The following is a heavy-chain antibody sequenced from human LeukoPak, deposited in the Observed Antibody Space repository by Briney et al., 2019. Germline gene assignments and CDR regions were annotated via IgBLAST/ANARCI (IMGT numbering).Heavy chain of an antibody. CDR3: ARGNYDFWSGYYSGYYFDY. V-gene: IGHV1-69*05. D-gene: IGHD3-3*01. J-gene: IGHJ4*02. CDR1: GGTFSSYA. Sequence: SVEVSCKASGGTFSSYAISWVRQARGHGLEWMGGIIPIFGTANYAQKFQGRVTITTDESTSTAYMELSSLRSEDTAVYYCARGNYDFWSGYYSGYYFDYWGQGTLVTVSS. CDR2: IIPIFGTA.